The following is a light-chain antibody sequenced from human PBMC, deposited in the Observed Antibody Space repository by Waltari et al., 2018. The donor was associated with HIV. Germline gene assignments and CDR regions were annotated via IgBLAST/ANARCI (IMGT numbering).Light chain of an antibody. J-gene: IGLJ3*02. V-gene: IGLV3-10*01. Sequence: SYELTQPPSVLVSPGQTARITCSGDTLPKKYTHWYQQKSGQAPVLVIYEDIKRPSGIPERFSGSSSGTMAILTISGAQVEDEADYYCYSTESNGNHRVFGGGTKLTVL. CDR3: YSTESNGNHRV. CDR1: TLPKKY. CDR2: EDI.